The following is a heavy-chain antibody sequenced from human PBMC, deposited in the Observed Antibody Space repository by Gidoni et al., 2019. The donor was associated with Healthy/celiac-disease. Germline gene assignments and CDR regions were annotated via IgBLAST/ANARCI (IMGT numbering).Heavy chain of an antibody. D-gene: IGHD2-2*01. Sequence: QVQLQQWGAGLLKPSETLSLTCAVYGGSFSGYYWRWIRQPPGKGLEWIGEINHSGSTNYNPSLKSRVTISVDTSKNQFSLKLSSVTAADTAVYYCARGPETQTTREGVFVVVPRAEDRWFDPWGQGTLVTVSS. CDR3: ARGPETQTTREGVFVVVPRAEDRWFDP. V-gene: IGHV4-34*01. CDR1: GGSFSGYY. CDR2: INHSGST. J-gene: IGHJ5*02.